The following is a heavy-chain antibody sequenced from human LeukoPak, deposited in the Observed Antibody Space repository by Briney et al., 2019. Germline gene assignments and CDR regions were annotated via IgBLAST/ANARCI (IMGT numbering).Heavy chain of an antibody. V-gene: IGHV1-69*05. D-gene: IGHD3-3*01. CDR2: IIPIFGTA. CDR1: GGTFSSYA. J-gene: IGHJ6*03. CDR3: ARDRVGSGGIFGVVIIPVMDV. Sequence: SVKVSCKASGGTFSSYAISWVRQAPEQGLEWMGGIIPIFGTANYAQKFQGRVTITTDESTSTAYMELSSLRSEDTAVYYCARDRVGSGGIFGVVIIPVMDVWGKGTTVTVSS.